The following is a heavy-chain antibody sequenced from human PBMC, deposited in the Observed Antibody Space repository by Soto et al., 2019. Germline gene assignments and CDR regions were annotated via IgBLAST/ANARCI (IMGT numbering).Heavy chain of an antibody. D-gene: IGHD4-4*01. CDR1: GFSFDRAW. V-gene: IGHV3-15*01. CDR3: ATTGYSNDGMFDS. CDR2: IKTKTDGGTT. Sequence: LRLSCSASGFSFDRAWASWVRQAPGRGLEWVGLIKTKTDGGTTDYAASVKGRFTISKDESEKTVYLHMNRLKTEDTAFYYCATTGYSNDGMFDSWGQGSLVTVSS. J-gene: IGHJ4*02.